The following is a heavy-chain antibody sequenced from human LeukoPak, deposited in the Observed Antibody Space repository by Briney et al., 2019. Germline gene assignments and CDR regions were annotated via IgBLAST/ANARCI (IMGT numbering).Heavy chain of an antibody. V-gene: IGHV4-34*01. Sequence: SETLSLTCAVYGGSFSGYYWSWIRQPPGKGLEWIGEINHSGSTYYNPSLKSRVTISVDTSKNQFSLKLSSVTAADTAVYYCARDRNKMATTLKVWGQGTLVTVSS. CDR3: ARDRNKMATTLKV. D-gene: IGHD5-24*01. CDR1: GGSFSGYY. CDR2: INHSGST. J-gene: IGHJ4*02.